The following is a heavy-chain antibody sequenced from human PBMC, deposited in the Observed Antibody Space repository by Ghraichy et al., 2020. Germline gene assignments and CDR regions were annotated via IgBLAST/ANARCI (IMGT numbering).Heavy chain of an antibody. Sequence: ASVKVSCKASGYTFTSYDINWVRQATGQGLEWMGWMNPNSGNTGYAQKFQGRVTMTRNTSISTAYMELSSLRSEDTAVYYCASALVFFDAFDIWGQGTMVTVSS. CDR2: MNPNSGNT. D-gene: IGHD6-6*01. CDR1: GYTFTSYD. CDR3: ASALVFFDAFDI. J-gene: IGHJ3*02. V-gene: IGHV1-8*01.